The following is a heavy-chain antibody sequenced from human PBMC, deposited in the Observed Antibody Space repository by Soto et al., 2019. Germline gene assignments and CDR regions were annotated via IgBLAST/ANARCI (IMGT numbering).Heavy chain of an antibody. V-gene: IGHV3-30-3*01. J-gene: IGHJ6*02. CDR2: ISYDGSNK. D-gene: IGHD1-26*01. Sequence: PGGSLRLSCAASGFTFSSYAMHWVRQAPGKGLEWVAVISYDGSNKYYADSVKGRCTISRDNSKNTLYLQMNSLRAEDTAVYYCARDRNPNPGAPTYYYYGIGVWGQGTPVTVSS. CDR3: ARDRNPNPGAPTYYYYGIGV. CDR1: GFTFSSYA.